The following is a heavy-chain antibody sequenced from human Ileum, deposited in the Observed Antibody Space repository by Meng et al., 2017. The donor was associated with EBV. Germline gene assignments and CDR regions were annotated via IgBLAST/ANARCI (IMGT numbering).Heavy chain of an antibody. Sequence: QLHATDARPGPGTSSDPLSLPCTVSGGCISSSSYYWAWIRQPPGEGLEWIGSVVYSGTTYYTSSLKSRVSISVDTSKNQFSLKLSSVTAADTAVYYCARHHHSPTFDYWGQGTLVTVSS. J-gene: IGHJ4*02. CDR1: GGCISSSSYY. V-gene: IGHV4-39*01. CDR2: VVYSGTT. CDR3: ARHHHSPTFDY. D-gene: IGHD1-14*01.